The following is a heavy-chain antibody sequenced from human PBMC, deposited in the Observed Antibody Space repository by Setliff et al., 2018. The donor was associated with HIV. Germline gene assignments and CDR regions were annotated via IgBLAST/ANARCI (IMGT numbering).Heavy chain of an antibody. Sequence: PGGSLRLSCAASGFTFNTYAMSWVRQAPGKGLEWVSVISGSGASTFYADSVKGRFTIARDNSKNTLYLQMNELRVEDTAVYYCAKDGISGGAYPPYYFDYWGHGTLVTVSS. CDR2: ISGSGAST. V-gene: IGHV3-23*01. CDR3: AKDGISGGAYPPYYFDY. J-gene: IGHJ4*01. D-gene: IGHD2-15*01. CDR1: GFTFNTYA.